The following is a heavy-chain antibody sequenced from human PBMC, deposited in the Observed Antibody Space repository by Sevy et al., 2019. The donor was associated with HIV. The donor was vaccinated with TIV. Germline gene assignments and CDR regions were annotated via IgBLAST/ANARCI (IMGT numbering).Heavy chain of an antibody. CDR3: ARGGGSGWYYFDS. CDR1: GVTFSRDG. Sequence: ASVKVSCKASGVTFSRDGISWVRQAPGQGLEWMGGIISFFDMTNYALKFQGRVTITADESTSTVYIELSSLRFEDTAVYYCARGGGSGWYYFDSWGHGTLVTVSS. J-gene: IGHJ4*01. D-gene: IGHD6-19*01. V-gene: IGHV1-69*13. CDR2: IISFFDMT.